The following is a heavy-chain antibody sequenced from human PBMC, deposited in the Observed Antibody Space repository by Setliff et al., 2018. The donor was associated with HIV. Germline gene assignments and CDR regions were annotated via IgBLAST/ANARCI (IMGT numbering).Heavy chain of an antibody. J-gene: IGHJ4*02. CDR1: GFTFSKYY. V-gene: IGHV3-21*01. D-gene: IGHD3-9*01. CDR3: VRDAYDMLTGYSPFDY. CDR2: ISSNSNYI. Sequence: GGSLRLSCAASGFTFSKYYMNWVRQAPGKGLEWVSSISSNSNYIYYSDSVKGRFTISRDDAKNSLYLQMSSLRAEDTAVYFCVRDAYDMLTGYSPFDYWGQGTLVTVSS.